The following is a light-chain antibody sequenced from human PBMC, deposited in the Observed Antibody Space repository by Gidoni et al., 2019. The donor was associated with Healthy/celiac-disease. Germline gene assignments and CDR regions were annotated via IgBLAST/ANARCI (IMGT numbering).Light chain of an antibody. CDR2: WAS. Sequence: DIVMTQSPDSLAVSLGERATINCKSSQSVLYSSNNKNYLAWYQQKPGQPPKLLIYWASTRESGVPHRFSGSGSWAAFSIPISSLQAEDVAVYYCQQYYSTPRTFGQGTKVEIK. CDR3: QQYYSTPRT. V-gene: IGKV4-1*01. CDR1: QSVLYSSNNKNY. J-gene: IGKJ1*01.